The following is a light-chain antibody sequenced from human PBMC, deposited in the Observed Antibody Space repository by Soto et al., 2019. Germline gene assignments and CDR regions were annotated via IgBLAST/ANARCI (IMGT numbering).Light chain of an antibody. CDR1: QSFLYSSNNKNY. CDR2: WAS. Sequence: DIVMTQSPDSLAVSLGERATINCKSSQSFLYSSNNKNYLAWYQQKPGQPPKLLIYWASTRKSGVPDRFSGSGSGTDFTLTISSLQAEDVAVYYCQQYYSTPLTFGGGTKVDIK. V-gene: IGKV4-1*01. J-gene: IGKJ4*01. CDR3: QQYYSTPLT.